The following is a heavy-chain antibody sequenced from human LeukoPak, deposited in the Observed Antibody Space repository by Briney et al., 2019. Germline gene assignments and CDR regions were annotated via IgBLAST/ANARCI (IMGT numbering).Heavy chain of an antibody. J-gene: IGHJ3*02. CDR2: INRDGSGT. CDR1: GFTFSSKW. Sequence: GGSLRLSCAASGFTFSSKWMHWVSQAPGKGLESVSRINRDGSGTSYADSVKGRFTISRDNAKNTLYLQMNSLSAEDTALYYCARAGEGLQSYSGDIWGEGARVTVSS. CDR3: ARAGEGLQSYSGDI. V-gene: IGHV3-74*01. D-gene: IGHD5-24*01.